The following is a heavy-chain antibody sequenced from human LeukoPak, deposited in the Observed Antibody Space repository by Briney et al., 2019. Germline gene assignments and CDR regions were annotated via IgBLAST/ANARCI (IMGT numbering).Heavy chain of an antibody. D-gene: IGHD6-19*01. Sequence: ASVKVSCKASGYTFTGYYMHWARQAPGQGLEWMGWINPNSGGTNYAQKFQGRVTMTRDTSISTAYMELSRLRSDDTAVYCCARVGVAGTYYYYYGMDVWGQGTTVTVSS. V-gene: IGHV1-2*02. CDR1: GYTFTGYY. J-gene: IGHJ6*02. CDR2: INPNSGGT. CDR3: ARVGVAGTYYYYYGMDV.